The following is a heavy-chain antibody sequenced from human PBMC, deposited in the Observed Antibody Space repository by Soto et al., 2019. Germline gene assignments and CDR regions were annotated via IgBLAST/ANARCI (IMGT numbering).Heavy chain of an antibody. CDR1: GGSVTSYY. Sequence: SETLSLTCTVSGGSVTSYYWSWIRQPPGKGMEWIGYLYYSGSTSYNPSLKSRVTMSVDMSKNQFSLTLTSVTAADTAVYYCARGTDHTPIASHHYGLEVWGQGTTVTVSS. CDR3: ARGTDHTPIASHHYGLEV. CDR2: LYYSGST. D-gene: IGHD2-21*01. V-gene: IGHV4-59*02. J-gene: IGHJ6*01.